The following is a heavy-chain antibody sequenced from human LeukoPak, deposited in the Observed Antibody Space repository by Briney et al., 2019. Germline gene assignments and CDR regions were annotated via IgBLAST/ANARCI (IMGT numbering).Heavy chain of an antibody. J-gene: IGHJ4*02. V-gene: IGHV4-38-2*01. CDR2: IYHSGSP. CDR1: GYSISSASY. D-gene: IGHD6-19*01. Sequence: SETLSLTCAVSGYSISSASYWGWIRQPPGKGLEWIGNIYHSGSPYYNPSLKSRVTISVDTSKNQFSLKLSSVTAADTAVYYCARIIAVAGTLAFDYWGQGTLVTVSS. CDR3: ARIIAVAGTLAFDY.